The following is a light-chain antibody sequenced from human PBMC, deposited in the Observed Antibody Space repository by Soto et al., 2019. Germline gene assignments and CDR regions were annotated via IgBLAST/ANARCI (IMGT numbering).Light chain of an antibody. V-gene: IGLV2-8*01. CDR3: RSFASSNTRV. CDR2: EVT. J-gene: IGLJ3*02. CDR1: SSDVGTYNY. Sequence: QSALTQPPSASGSPGQSVTISCTGTSSDVGTYNYVSWYQQHAGKSPKLVIYEVTKRPSGVPDRFSGSKSANTASLTVSGHQAEDAADYYSRSFASSNTRVFGRGTKLTVL.